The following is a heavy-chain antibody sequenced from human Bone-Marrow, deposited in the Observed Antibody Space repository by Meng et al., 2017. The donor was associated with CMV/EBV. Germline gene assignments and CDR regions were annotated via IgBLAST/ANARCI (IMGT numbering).Heavy chain of an antibody. D-gene: IGHD2-15*01. Sequence: SETLSLTCAVYGGSFSGYYWSWIRQPPGKGLEWIGEINHSGSTNYNPSLKSRVTISVDTSKNQFSLKLSSVTAADTAVYYCGRGRGVPGYCSGGSCLRAFDIWGQGTMVTVSS. CDR3: GRGRGVPGYCSGGSCLRAFDI. CDR2: INHSGST. V-gene: IGHV4-34*01. CDR1: GGSFSGYY. J-gene: IGHJ3*02.